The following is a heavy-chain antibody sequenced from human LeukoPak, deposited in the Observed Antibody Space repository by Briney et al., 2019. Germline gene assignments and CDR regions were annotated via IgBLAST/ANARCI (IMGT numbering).Heavy chain of an antibody. CDR3: ARRDSSVWYLDY. J-gene: IGHJ4*02. CDR2: IYYSGTT. Sequence: SETLSLTCTVSGGSMSSYYWSWIRQTPGKGLGWIGYIYYSGTTNYNPSLKSRVTISIDTSKNQSSLRVTSVTAADTAVYYCARRDSSVWYLDYWGQGTLVSVSS. CDR1: GGSMSSYY. D-gene: IGHD6-19*01. V-gene: IGHV4-59*08.